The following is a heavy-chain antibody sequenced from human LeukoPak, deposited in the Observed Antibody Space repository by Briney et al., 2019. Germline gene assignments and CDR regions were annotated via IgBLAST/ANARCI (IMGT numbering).Heavy chain of an antibody. D-gene: IGHD3-22*01. CDR1: GFTVSDNY. J-gene: IGHJ4*02. CDR2: IYSGGST. V-gene: IGHV3-66*01. CDR3: ARDLYYYDSSGYHIRHQYVGGFDY. Sequence: GGSLRLSCAASGFTVSDNYMSWVRQAPGKGLEWVSVIYSGGSTYYADSVKGRFTISRDNSKNTLYLQMNSLRAEDTAVYYCARDLYYYDSSGYHIRHQYVGGFDYWGQGTLVTVSS.